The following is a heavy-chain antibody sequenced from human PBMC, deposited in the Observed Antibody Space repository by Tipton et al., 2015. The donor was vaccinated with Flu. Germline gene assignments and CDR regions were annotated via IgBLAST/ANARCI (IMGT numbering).Heavy chain of an antibody. V-gene: IGHV4-38-2*02. CDR3: ARDPSLGMPDYFDS. Sequence: TLSLTCAVSGYSINSGYFWGWIRQPPGKGLEWIGCMSHTGRTYYNPSLKSRVSVSVDPSMSQFSLRLTSVTAADTAIYYCARDPSLGMPDYFDSWGQGILVTASS. J-gene: IGHJ4*02. CDR2: MSHTGRT. CDR1: GYSINSGYF. D-gene: IGHD2-2*01.